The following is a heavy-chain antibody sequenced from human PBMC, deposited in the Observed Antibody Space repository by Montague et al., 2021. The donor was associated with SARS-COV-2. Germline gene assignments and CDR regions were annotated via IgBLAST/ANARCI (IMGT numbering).Heavy chain of an antibody. CDR3: ARHGKTRIAMMVVVIDYFDY. Sequence: SETLSLTCTVSGGSISSSSYYWGWIRQPPGKGLEWIGSIYYSGSTYYNPSLKSRVTISVDTSKNQFSLKLSSVTAADTAVYYCARHGKTRIAMMVVVIDYFDYWGQGTLVTVSS. V-gene: IGHV4-39*01. J-gene: IGHJ4*02. CDR2: IYYSGST. CDR1: GGSISSSSYY. D-gene: IGHD3-22*01.